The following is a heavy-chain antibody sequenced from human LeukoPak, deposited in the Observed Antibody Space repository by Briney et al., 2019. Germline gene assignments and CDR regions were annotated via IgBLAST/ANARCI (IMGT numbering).Heavy chain of an antibody. CDR2: INTDGSIT. CDR3: TRDTFGPDDH. CDR1: GFVFSSYW. V-gene: IGHV3-74*01. D-gene: IGHD3-16*01. J-gene: IGHJ5*02. Sequence: GGSLRLSCAASGFVFSSYWMHWVRQVPGKGLVWVSRINTDGSITNYADSVRGRFTISRDNAKRTLFLQMNSLRAEDTAVYYCTRDTFGPDDHWGQGTLATVSS.